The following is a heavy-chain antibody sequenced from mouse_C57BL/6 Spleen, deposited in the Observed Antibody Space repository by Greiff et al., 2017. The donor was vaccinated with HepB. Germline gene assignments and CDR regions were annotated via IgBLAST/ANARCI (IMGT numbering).Heavy chain of an antibody. CDR1: GYTFTSYW. Sequence: QVQLQQPGTELVKPGASVKLSCKASGYTFTSYWMHWVKQRPGQGLEWIGNINPSNGGTNYNEKFKSKATLTVDKSSSTAYMQLSSLTSEDSAVYYCARERNYYGSSLYYAMDYWGQGTSVTVSS. CDR2: INPSNGGT. D-gene: IGHD1-1*01. J-gene: IGHJ4*01. CDR3: ARERNYYGSSLYYAMDY. V-gene: IGHV1-53*01.